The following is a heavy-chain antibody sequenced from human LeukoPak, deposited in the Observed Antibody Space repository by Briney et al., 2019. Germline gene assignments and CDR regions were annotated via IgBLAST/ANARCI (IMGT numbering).Heavy chain of an antibody. CDR2: IYYSGST. D-gene: IGHD6-19*01. Sequence: WVRQAPGKGLEWIGSIYYSGSTYYNPSLKSRVTISVDTSKNQFSLKLTSVTAADTAVYYCARQGSGWYGWFDPWGQGTLVTVSS. V-gene: IGHV4-39*01. CDR3: ARQGSGWYGWFDP. J-gene: IGHJ5*02.